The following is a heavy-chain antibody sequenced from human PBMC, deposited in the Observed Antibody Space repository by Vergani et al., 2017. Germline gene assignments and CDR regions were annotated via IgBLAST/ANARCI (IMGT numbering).Heavy chain of an antibody. J-gene: IGHJ4*02. Sequence: VQLVESGGGVVQPGRSLRLSCAASGFTFSSYGMYWVRQAPGKGLEWVVGISFDGTNEYYPDLVKGRFTISRDIAKNTLYLQVRSLRLEDTGVYHCVRDRGLCAGGRCYTEAWDYWGQGTPVTVSS. D-gene: IGHD2-2*02. V-gene: IGHV3-30*03. CDR1: GFTFSSYG. CDR2: ISFDGTNE. CDR3: VRDRGLCAGGRCYTEAWDY.